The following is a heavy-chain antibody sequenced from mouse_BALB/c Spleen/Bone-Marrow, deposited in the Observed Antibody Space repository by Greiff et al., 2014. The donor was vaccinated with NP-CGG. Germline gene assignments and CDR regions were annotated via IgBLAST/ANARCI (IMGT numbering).Heavy chain of an antibody. Sequence: QVQLQQSGAELVRPGTSVKVSCKGSGYAFTNYLIEWVKQRPGQGLEWIGVINSGSGGTKYNEKFKGKATLTADKSSSTAYMQLSSLTSDHSAVYFCARAITDAMDYWGQGTSVTVSS. D-gene: IGHD2-4*01. CDR3: ARAITDAMDY. CDR1: GYAFTNYL. J-gene: IGHJ4*01. V-gene: IGHV1-54*01. CDR2: INSGSGGT.